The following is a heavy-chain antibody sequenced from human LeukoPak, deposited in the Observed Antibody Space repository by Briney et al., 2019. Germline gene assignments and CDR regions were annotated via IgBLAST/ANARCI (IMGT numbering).Heavy chain of an antibody. V-gene: IGHV1-2*02. J-gene: IGHJ4*02. CDR1: GYSFTDYY. CDR3: ARGGGGLLLYYFDY. CDR2: INPNSGGT. Sequence: ASVKVSCKASGYSFTDYYMHWVRRAPGQGLEWMGWINPNSGGTNYAQKFQGRVTMTRDTSISTAYMELSRLRSDDTAVYYCARGGGGLLLYYFDYWGQGTLVTVSS. D-gene: IGHD3-22*01.